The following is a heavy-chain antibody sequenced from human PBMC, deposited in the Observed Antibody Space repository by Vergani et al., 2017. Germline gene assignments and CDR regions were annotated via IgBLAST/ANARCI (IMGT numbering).Heavy chain of an antibody. CDR3: AREMRGTYSSSFDY. CDR1: GGSISSYY. D-gene: IGHD6-13*01. J-gene: IGHJ4*02. CDR2: IYYSGST. V-gene: IGHV4-59*01. Sequence: QVQLQESGPGLVKPSETLSLTCTVSGGSISSYYWSWIRRPPGKGLEWIGYIYYSGSTNYNPSRKSRVTISVDTSKNQFSLKLSSVTAADTAVYYCAREMRGTYSSSFDYWGQGTLVTVSS.